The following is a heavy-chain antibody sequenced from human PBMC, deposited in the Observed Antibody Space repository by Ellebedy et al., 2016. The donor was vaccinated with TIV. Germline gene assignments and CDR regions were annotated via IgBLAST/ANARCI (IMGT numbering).Heavy chain of an antibody. CDR3: ARRWSYGDYAVQVNPWFDP. D-gene: IGHD4-17*01. CDR1: GFSFRSYW. V-gene: IGHV3-7*01. J-gene: IGHJ5*02. CDR2: LRQAGDAK. Sequence: GGSLRLSCIASGFSFRSYWMSWVRQAPGKRLEWVANLRQAGDAKYYVDSVKGRFTISRDNAKNSLYLQMNGLRAEDTAVYYCARRWSYGDYAVQVNPWFDPWGQGTLVTVSS.